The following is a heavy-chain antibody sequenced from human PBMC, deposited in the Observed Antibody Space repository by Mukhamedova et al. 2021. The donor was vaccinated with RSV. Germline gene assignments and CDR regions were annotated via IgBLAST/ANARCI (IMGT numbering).Heavy chain of an antibody. CDR3: ARMRESSVPADAFDI. CDR2: IYYSGST. D-gene: IGHD2-2*01. J-gene: IGHJ3*02. CDR1: Y. V-gene: IGHV4-39*01. Sequence: YMGWIRQPPGKGLEWIGSIYYSGSTYYNPSLKSRVTISVDTSKNQFSLKLSSVTAADTAVYYCARMRESSVPADAFDIWGQGTMVTVS.